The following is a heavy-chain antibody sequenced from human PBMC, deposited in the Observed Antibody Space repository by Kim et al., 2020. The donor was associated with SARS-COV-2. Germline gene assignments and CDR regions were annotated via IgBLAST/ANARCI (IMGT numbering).Heavy chain of an antibody. CDR2: INHSGST. CDR3: ARVKYCSSTSCSRVWWFDP. J-gene: IGHJ5*02. D-gene: IGHD2-2*01. Sequence: SETLSLTCAVYGGSFSGYYWSWIRQPPGKGREWIGEINHSGSTNYNPSLKSRVTISVDTSKNQFSLKRSSVTAADTAVYYFARVKYCSSTSCSRVWWFDPWGQGTLVTVSS. CDR1: GGSFSGYY. V-gene: IGHV4-34*01.